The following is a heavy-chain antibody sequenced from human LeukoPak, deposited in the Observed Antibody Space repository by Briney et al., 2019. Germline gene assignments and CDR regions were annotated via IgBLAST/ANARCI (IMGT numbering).Heavy chain of an antibody. CDR3: ASLYLRP. CDR2: INTEGSST. CDR1: GFTFSSYW. Sequence: PGGSLRLSCAASGFTFSSYWMSWVRQAPGGGLVWLSRINTEGSSTHYADSVKGRFTISRDNAKNTLSLQMNRQRAEETAVYYCASLYLRPWGQGTLVTVSS. V-gene: IGHV3-74*01. D-gene: IGHD2/OR15-2a*01. J-gene: IGHJ4*02.